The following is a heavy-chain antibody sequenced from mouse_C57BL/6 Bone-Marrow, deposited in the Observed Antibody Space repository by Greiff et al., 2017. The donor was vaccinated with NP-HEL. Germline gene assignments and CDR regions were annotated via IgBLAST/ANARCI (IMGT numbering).Heavy chain of an antibody. CDR3: ARRPVVAPSWYAMDY. V-gene: IGHV1-55*01. CDR2: IYPGSGST. J-gene: IGHJ4*01. Sequence: QVQLQQPGAELVKPGASVKMSCKASGYTFTSYWITWVKQRPGQGLEWIGDIYPGSGSTNYNEKFKSKATLTVDTSSSTAYMQLSSLTSEDSAVYYCARRPVVAPSWYAMDYWGQGTSVTVSS. CDR1: GYTFTSYW. D-gene: IGHD1-1*01.